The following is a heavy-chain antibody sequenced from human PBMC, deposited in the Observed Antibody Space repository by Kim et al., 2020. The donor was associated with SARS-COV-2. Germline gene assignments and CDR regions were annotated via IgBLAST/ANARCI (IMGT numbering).Heavy chain of an antibody. CDR3: ARLGSQRYCSGGSCETNDY. CDR1: GFTFSSYS. V-gene: IGHV3-21*01. J-gene: IGHJ4*02. D-gene: IGHD2-15*01. CDR2: ISSSSSYI. Sequence: GGSLRLSCAASGFTFSSYSMNWVRQAPGKGLEWASSISSSSSYIYYADSVKGRFTISRDNAKNSLYLQMNSLRAEDTAVYYCARLGSQRYCSGGSCETNDYWGQGTLVTVSS.